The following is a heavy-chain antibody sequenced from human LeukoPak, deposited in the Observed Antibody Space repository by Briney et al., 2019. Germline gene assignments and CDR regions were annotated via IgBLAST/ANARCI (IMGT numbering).Heavy chain of an antibody. D-gene: IGHD2-2*01. CDR1: GFTFSDYH. Sequence: NPGGSLRLSCAVSGFTFSDYHMSWIRQAPGKGLEWVSYISSGGSTISHADSVKGRFTISRDNAENSLYLQMNSLRAEDTAVYYCARVRRSYARPDASDIWGQGTMVTVSS. V-gene: IGHV3-11*01. J-gene: IGHJ3*02. CDR3: ARVRRSYARPDASDI. CDR2: ISSGGSTI.